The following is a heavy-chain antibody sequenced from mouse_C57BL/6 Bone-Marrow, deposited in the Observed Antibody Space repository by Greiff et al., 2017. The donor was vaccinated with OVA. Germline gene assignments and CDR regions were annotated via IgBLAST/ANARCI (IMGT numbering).Heavy chain of an antibody. Sequence: VQGVESGPGLVQPSQSLSITCTVSGFSLTSYGVHWVRQSPGKGLEWLGVIWSGGSTDYNAAFISRLSISKDNSKSQVFFKMNSLQADDTAIYYCARNSYDGNYVVWFAYWGQGTLVTVSA. CDR1: GFSLTSYG. V-gene: IGHV2-2*01. J-gene: IGHJ3*01. CDR2: IWSGGST. D-gene: IGHD2-3*01. CDR3: ARNSYDGNYVVWFAY.